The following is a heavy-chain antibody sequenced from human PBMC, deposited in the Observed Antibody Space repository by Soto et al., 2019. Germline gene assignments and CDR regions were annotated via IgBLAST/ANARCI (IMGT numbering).Heavy chain of an antibody. Sequence: PSQTLSLTCAISGDSVSSNMAAWNWIRQSPSRGLEWLGRTYYRSKWYNDYAVSVKSRITINPDTSKNQFSLQLNSVTPEDTAVYYCARDIGCSGGSCYSGNGYFDYWGQGTLVTVSS. CDR2: TYYRSKWYN. J-gene: IGHJ4*02. CDR3: ARDIGCSGGSCYSGNGYFDY. CDR1: GDSVSSNMAA. D-gene: IGHD2-15*01. V-gene: IGHV6-1*01.